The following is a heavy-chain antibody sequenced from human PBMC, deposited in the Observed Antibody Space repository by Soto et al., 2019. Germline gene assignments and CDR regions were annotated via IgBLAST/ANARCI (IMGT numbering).Heavy chain of an antibody. D-gene: IGHD2-15*01. Sequence: QVQLVQSGGEVKKPGASVKISCKASGYTFIRFGINWVRQAPGQGPEWMGWISPYNGDTNYAQKFQDRVTMTTDTPTSTAYMELRSLRSDDTAVYYCAVRYCIVDVCLPPGVFDTDVWGQGTTVIVSS. CDR2: ISPYNGDT. CDR3: AVRYCIVDVCLPPGVFDTDV. CDR1: GYTFIRFG. J-gene: IGHJ6*02. V-gene: IGHV1-18*01.